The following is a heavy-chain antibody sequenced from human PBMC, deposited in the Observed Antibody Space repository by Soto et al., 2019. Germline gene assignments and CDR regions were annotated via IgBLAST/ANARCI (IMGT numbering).Heavy chain of an antibody. J-gene: IGHJ4*02. CDR3: ARDRGWLDY. CDR1: GGSISSYY. D-gene: IGHD6-19*01. CDR2: IYYSGST. Sequence: SETLSLTCTVSGGSISSYYWSWIRQPPGKGLEWIGYIYYSGSTNYNPSLKSRVTISVDTSKNQFSLKLSSVTAADTAVYYCARDRGWLDYWGQGTLVTVSS. V-gene: IGHV4-59*01.